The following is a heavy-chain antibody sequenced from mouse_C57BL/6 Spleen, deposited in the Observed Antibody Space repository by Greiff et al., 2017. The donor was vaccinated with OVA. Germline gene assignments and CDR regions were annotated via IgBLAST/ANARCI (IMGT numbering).Heavy chain of an antibody. V-gene: IGHV14-4*01. J-gene: IGHJ2*01. CDR2: IDPENGDT. CDR1: GFNIKDDY. CDR3: TTRSNYGY. Sequence: EVQLQQSGAELVRPGASVKLSCTASGFNIKDDYMHWVKQRPEQGLEWIGWIDPENGDTEYASKFQGKATITADPSSNTAYLQLSSLTSEDTAVYYCTTRSNYGYWGQGTTLTVSS. D-gene: IGHD2-5*01.